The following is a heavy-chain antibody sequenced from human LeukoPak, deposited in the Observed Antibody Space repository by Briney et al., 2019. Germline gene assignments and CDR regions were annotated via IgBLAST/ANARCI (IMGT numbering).Heavy chain of an antibody. J-gene: IGHJ3*02. Sequence: PGGSLRLSCAASGFTFSNYAMHWVRQAPGKGLEWVAIISYDGSNKYYADSVKGRFTISRDNSKNTLNLQMNSLRGEDTAVYYCAKVDQAVAGTYILKYDAFDIWGQGTMVTVSS. CDR3: AKVDQAVAGTYILKYDAFDI. V-gene: IGHV3-30*01. CDR2: ISYDGSNK. D-gene: IGHD6-19*01. CDR1: GFTFSNYA.